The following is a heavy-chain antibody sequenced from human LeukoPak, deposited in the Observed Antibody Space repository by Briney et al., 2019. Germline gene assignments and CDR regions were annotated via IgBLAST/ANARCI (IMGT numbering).Heavy chain of an antibody. V-gene: IGHV3-21*01. CDR3: ARDRYCGGDCSTAEYFQY. CDR2: ISSSGLYI. D-gene: IGHD2-21*02. CDR1: GFSITGYT. Sequence: GGSLRLSCAASGFSITGYTMNWARQALGRGLELVSSISSSGLYIHYVDSVKGRFTISRDNAKNSLYLQMNSLGAEDTAVYYCARDRYCGGDCSTAEYFQYWGQGTLVTVSS. J-gene: IGHJ1*01.